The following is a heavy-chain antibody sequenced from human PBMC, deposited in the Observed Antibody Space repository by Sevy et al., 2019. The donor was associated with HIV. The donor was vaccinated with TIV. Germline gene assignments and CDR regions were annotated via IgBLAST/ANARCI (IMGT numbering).Heavy chain of an antibody. J-gene: IGHJ4*02. CDR3: ARRGYDTSGYPQYYFDY. D-gene: IGHD3-22*01. CDR1: GYRFTSYW. Sequence: GESLKISCKAFGYRFTSYWIAWVRQMPGKGLEWMGIIYPGDSETRYSPSFQGQVTISADKSISTAYLQWSSLRASDTAMFFCARRGYDTSGYPQYYFDYWGQGTLVTVSS. CDR2: IYPGDSET. V-gene: IGHV5-51*01.